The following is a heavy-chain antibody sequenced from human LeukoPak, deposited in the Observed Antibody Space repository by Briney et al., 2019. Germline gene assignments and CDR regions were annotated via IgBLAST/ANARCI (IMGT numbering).Heavy chain of an antibody. V-gene: IGHV3-23*01. D-gene: IGHD3-22*01. CDR3: AKGSYYDSSGSFYFDY. CDR1: GFTFSSYA. Sequence: PGGSLRLPYAASGFTFSSYAMSWVRQAPGKGLEWVSGISGSGDNTYYADSVKGRFTISRDNSKNTLYVQVNSLGTEDTAAYYCAKGSYYDSSGSFYFDYWGQGTLVTVSS. J-gene: IGHJ4*02. CDR2: ISGSGDNT.